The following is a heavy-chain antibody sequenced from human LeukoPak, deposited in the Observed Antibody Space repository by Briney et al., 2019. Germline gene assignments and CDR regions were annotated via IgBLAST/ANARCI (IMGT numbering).Heavy chain of an antibody. CDR3: ARDAGCGYYRGSNYFDY. CDR1: GGSISSGGYY. J-gene: IGHJ4*02. V-gene: IGHV4-31*03. Sequence: SETLSLTCTVSGGSISSGGYYWSWIRQHPGKGLEWIGYIYYSGSTYYNPSLKSRVTISVDTSKNQFSLKLSSVTAADTAVYYCARDAGCGYYRGSNYFDYWGQGTLVTVSS. D-gene: IGHD3-3*01. CDR2: IYYSGST.